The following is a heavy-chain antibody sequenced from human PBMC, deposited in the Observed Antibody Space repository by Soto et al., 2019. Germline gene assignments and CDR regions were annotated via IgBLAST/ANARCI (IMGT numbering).Heavy chain of an antibody. CDR3: ARYGGTTVTAIDY. D-gene: IGHD4-17*01. J-gene: IGHJ4*02. CDR1: GDSISSGGSY. Sequence: QVQLQESGPGLVKPSQTLSLICTVSGDSISSGGSYWSWIRQHPGEGLEWLGYIYPSGLTYYNPSLKSRVTMSVDTSKHQLSLNLTSVTAADTAVYYCARYGGTTVTAIDYWGQGTLVTVSS. V-gene: IGHV4-31*03. CDR2: IYPSGLT.